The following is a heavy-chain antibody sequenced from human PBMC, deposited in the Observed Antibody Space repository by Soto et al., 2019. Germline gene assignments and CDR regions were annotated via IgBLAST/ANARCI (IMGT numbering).Heavy chain of an antibody. V-gene: IGHV4-4*02. CDR3: ARASTWIQTRCYFDS. D-gene: IGHD5-18*01. CDR2: IYHSGGT. J-gene: IGHJ4*02. CDR1: GGSISSNW. Sequence: QVQLQESGPGLVKPSGTLSLTCAVSGGSISSNWWNWVRQPPGMGLEWIGEIYHSGGTNYNPSLTSRVTISLDKSKTHFSLNLNSVTAADTAVYYCARASTWIQTRCYFDSWGQGILVTVSS.